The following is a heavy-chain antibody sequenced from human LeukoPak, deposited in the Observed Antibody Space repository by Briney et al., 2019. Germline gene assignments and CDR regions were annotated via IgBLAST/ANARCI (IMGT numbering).Heavy chain of an antibody. CDR3: ASLNFGPDY. Sequence: GGSLRLSCVASAFTFSDYWMHWVRQAPGKWLVWVSGISNDGGSTYYADSVKGRFTISRDNAKNTLYLQMNSLRAEDTAVYYCASLNFGPDYWGQGTLVTVSS. D-gene: IGHD1-1*01. CDR1: AFTFSDYW. J-gene: IGHJ4*02. CDR2: ISNDGGST. V-gene: IGHV3-74*01.